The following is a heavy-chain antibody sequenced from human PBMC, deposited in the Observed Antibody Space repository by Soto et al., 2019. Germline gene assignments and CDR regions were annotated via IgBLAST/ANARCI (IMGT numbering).Heavy chain of an antibody. V-gene: IGHV4-61*08. Sequence: PSETLSLTCTISGGSVSRGGYCWSWIRQPPGKGLEWIGYIYYSGNTNYNPSLKSRVTISVDTSKNQFSLKLTSVTAADTAVYYCARGHQLLENWFDPWGQGTLVTVSS. J-gene: IGHJ5*01. CDR3: ARGHQLLENWFDP. D-gene: IGHD2-2*01. CDR1: GGSVSRGGYC. CDR2: IYYSGNT.